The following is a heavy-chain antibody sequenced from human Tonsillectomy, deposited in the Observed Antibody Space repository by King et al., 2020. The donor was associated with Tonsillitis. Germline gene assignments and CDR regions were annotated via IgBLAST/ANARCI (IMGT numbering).Heavy chain of an antibody. CDR2: ISGSGAST. J-gene: IGHJ3*02. V-gene: IGHV3-23*04. CDR3: AKDLWVVPAAIPNNYDAFYI. D-gene: IGHD2-2*01. CDR1: GFTFSSYA. Sequence: VQPVESGGGLVQPGGSLRLSCAASGFTFSSYAMSWVRQAPGKGLEWVSAISGSGASTYYADSVKGRFTISRDNSRNTLYLQMNSLRAEDTAVYYCAKDLWVVPAAIPNNYDAFYIWGQGTMVTVSS.